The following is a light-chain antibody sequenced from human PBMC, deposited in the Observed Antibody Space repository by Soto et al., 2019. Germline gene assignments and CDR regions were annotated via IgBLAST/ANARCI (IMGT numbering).Light chain of an antibody. V-gene: IGKV1-5*01. CDR2: DAS. J-gene: IGKJ1*01. CDR1: QSISSC. Sequence: DIQMTQSPSTLSASVGDRVTITCRASQSISSCLACYQQKPGKAPKLLIYDASSLESGVPSRFSGSGSGTEFTLTFSSLEPEDFATYYCQQYNIPTWTFGQGTKVEIK. CDR3: QQYNIPTWT.